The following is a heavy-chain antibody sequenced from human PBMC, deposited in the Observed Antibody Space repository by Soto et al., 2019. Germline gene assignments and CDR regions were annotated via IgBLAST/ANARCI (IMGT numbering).Heavy chain of an antibody. CDR2: ISAYNGNT. D-gene: IGHD6-19*01. Sequence: SVKVSYKASGYTFTSYGMSWVRQAPGQGLEWMGWISAYNGNTNYAQKPQGRVTMTTDTPTSTAYRELRSRRSDDTAVYYCARDLAVGLVHYWGQGTLVTVSS. CDR3: ARDLAVGLVHY. V-gene: IGHV1-18*04. CDR1: GYTFTSYG. J-gene: IGHJ4*02.